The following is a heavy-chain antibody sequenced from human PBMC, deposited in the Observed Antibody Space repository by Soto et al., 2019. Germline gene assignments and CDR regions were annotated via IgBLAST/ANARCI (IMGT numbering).Heavy chain of an antibody. CDR3: ARDLVGATFYLYYYYGMDV. CDR2: ISAYNGNT. D-gene: IGHD1-26*01. J-gene: IGHJ6*02. Sequence: QVQLVQSGAEVKKPGASVKVSCKASGYTFASYGISWVRQAPGQGLEWMGWISAYNGNTNYAQKLQGRVTMTTDTSTSTAYMELRSLRSDDTAVYYCARDLVGATFYLYYYYGMDVWGQGTTVTVSS. CDR1: GYTFASYG. V-gene: IGHV1-18*04.